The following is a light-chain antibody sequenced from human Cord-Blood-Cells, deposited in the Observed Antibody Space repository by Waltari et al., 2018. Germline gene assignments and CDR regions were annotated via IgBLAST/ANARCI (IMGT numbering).Light chain of an antibody. Sequence: DIQMTQSLYSLSASVGDRVTMTCRASQSISLYLNWYQQKPGKAPKLLIYAASSLQSGVPSRFSGSGSGTDFTLTISSLQPEDFATYYCQQSYSTPFTFGPGTKVDIK. CDR1: QSISLY. J-gene: IGKJ3*01. CDR2: AAS. V-gene: IGKV1-39*01. CDR3: QQSYSTPFT.